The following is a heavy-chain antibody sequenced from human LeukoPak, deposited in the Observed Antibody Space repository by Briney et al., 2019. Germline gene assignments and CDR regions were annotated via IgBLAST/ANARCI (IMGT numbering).Heavy chain of an antibody. J-gene: IGHJ4*02. CDR3: ARDRLGGSYHAFDY. Sequence: GGPLRLSCAASGFTFSSYWMSWVRQAPGKGLEWVANIKQDGSENYYVDSVKGRFTISRDNAKNSLYLQMNSLRAEDTAVYYCARDRLGGSYHAFDYWGQGTLVTVSS. D-gene: IGHD1-26*01. CDR2: IKQDGSEN. V-gene: IGHV3-7*01. CDR1: GFTFSSYW.